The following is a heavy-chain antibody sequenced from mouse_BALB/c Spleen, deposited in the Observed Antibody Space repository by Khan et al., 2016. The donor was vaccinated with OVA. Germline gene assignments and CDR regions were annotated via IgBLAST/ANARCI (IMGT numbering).Heavy chain of an antibody. CDR3: VRGIYYFGSGYMDY. D-gene: IGHD1-1*01. Sequence: QVQLKESGPGLVAPSQSLSITCTVTGLSLTSYGVHWVRQPPGKGLEWLVVIWSDGFTTYNSTLKSRLSISKDNSKSQVFLKMNSLQTDDTAMYDCVRGIYYFGSGYMDYWGQGTSVTVSS. CDR1: GLSLTSYG. V-gene: IGHV2-6*02. J-gene: IGHJ4*01. CDR2: IWSDGFT.